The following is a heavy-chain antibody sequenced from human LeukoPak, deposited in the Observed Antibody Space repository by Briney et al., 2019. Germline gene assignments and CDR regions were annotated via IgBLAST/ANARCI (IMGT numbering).Heavy chain of an antibody. CDR1: GYTLTELS. D-gene: IGHD6-13*01. V-gene: IGHV1-24*01. CDR2: FDPEDGET. J-gene: IGHJ4*02. Sequence: ASVKVSCKVSGYTLTELSMHWVRQAPAQGHELMGGFDPEDGETIYAQKFQGRVTMTEDTSTDTAYMELSSLRSEDTAVYYCATRYGVAAADFDYWGQGTLVTVSS. CDR3: ATRYGVAAADFDY.